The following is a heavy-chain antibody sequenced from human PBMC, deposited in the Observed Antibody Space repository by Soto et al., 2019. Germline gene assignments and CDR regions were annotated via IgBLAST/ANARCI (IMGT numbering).Heavy chain of an antibody. J-gene: IGHJ5*02. D-gene: IGHD3-22*01. Sequence: SETLSLTCSFSGASISSSRYYWGWIRQPPGRGLEWIASTYLGGWTYYSPSLKSRVTISVDTSKSKFSLRVDSVTAADTAVYYCATAPETFDHGAYYLHYFDPWGQGTLVTVSS. CDR3: ATAPETFDHGAYYLHYFDP. V-gene: IGHV4-39*01. CDR2: TYLGGWT. CDR1: GASISSSRYY.